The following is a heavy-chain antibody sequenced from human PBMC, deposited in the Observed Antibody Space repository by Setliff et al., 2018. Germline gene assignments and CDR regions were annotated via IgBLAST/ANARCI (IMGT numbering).Heavy chain of an antibody. CDR1: GFSISSGYY. CDR2: IHHSGKA. V-gene: IGHV4-38-2*01. CDR3: ARTGTYRYFDH. D-gene: IGHD5-12*01. J-gene: IGHJ4*02. Sequence: SETLSLTCAVSGFSISSGYYWGWIRQPPGKGLEWIVNIHHSGKAYYNPSLKSRLTISVDTSKNQFSLKLNSVTAADTAVYYCARTGTYRYFDHWGQGTLVTVSS.